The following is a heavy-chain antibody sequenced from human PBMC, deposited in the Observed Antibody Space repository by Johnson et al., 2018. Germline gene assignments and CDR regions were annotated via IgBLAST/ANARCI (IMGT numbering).Heavy chain of an antibody. J-gene: IGHJ6*02. CDR1: GFTFDDYA. D-gene: IGHD3-10*01. V-gene: IGHV3-9*01. CDR2: ISWDSGSI. Sequence: VQLVQSGGGLVQXGRSLRLSCAASGFTFDDYAMHWVRQAPGKGLEWVPGISWDSGSIGYADSVKGRFTISRDNAKNSLYLQMNSRRAEDTALYYCAMQMGSLGYYGMDVWGQGTTVTVSS. CDR3: AMQMGSLGYYGMDV.